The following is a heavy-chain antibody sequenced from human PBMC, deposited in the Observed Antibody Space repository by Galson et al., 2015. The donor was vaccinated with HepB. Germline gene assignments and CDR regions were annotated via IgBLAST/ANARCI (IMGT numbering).Heavy chain of an antibody. CDR2: ISYDGSNK. Sequence: SLRLSCAASGFTFSSYAMHWVRQAPGKGLEWVAVISYDGSNKYYADSVKGRFTISRDNSKNTLYLQMNSLRAEDTAVYYCARPPAKMYHSAEYFQHWGQGTLVTVSS. CDR3: ARPPAKMYHSAEYFQH. CDR1: GFTFSSYA. V-gene: IGHV3-30-3*01. J-gene: IGHJ1*01. D-gene: IGHD2-2*01.